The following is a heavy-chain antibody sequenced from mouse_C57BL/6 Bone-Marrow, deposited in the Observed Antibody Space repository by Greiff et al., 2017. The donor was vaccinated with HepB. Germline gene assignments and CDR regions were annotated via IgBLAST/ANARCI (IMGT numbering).Heavy chain of an antibody. Sequence: EVKVVESGPGLVKPSQTVFLTCTVTGISITTGNYRWSWIRQFPGNKLEWIGYIYYSGTITYNPSLTSRTTITRDTPKNQFFLEMNSLTAEDTAKYYCARAGDGYAYFDYWGQGTTLTVSS. CDR2: IYYSGTI. V-gene: IGHV3-5*01. CDR1: GISITTGNYR. CDR3: ARAGDGYAYFDY. J-gene: IGHJ2*01. D-gene: IGHD2-2*01.